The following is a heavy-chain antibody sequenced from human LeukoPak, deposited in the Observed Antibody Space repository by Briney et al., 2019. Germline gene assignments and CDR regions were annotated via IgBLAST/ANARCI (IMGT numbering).Heavy chain of an antibody. CDR2: INPNSGGT. V-gene: IGHV1-2*02. CDR1: GYTFTGYY. J-gene: IGHJ5*02. CDR3: AKGRVVAGSKSLTYHWFDP. D-gene: IGHD6-19*01. Sequence: ASVKVSCKASGYTFTGYYMHWVRQVPGQGLEWMGWINPNSGGTKYAQKFQGRVSMTRDTSISTAYMGLTRLTSDDTAVYYCAKGRVVAGSKSLTYHWFDPWGQGTLVTVSS.